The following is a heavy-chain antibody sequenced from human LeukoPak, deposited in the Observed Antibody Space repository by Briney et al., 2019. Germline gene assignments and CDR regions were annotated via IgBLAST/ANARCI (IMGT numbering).Heavy chain of an antibody. CDR2: IYYSGST. Sequence: SETLSLTCTVSGGSISSYYWSWIRQPPGKGREWIGYIYYSGSTNYNPSLKSRVTISVDTYKNQFSLKLSSVTAADTAVYYCARGVSSGYYYGDYYYMDVWGKGTTVTISS. D-gene: IGHD3-22*01. CDR1: GGSISSYY. V-gene: IGHV4-59*01. J-gene: IGHJ6*03. CDR3: ARGVSSGYYYGDYYYMDV.